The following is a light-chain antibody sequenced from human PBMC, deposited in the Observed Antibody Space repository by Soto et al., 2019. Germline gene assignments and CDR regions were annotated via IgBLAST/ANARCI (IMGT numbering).Light chain of an antibody. CDR1: QSVSSY. J-gene: IGKJ1*01. CDR3: QQYDSTVWT. V-gene: IGKV3-11*01. Sequence: EIVLTQSPATLSLSPGERATLSCRASQSVSSYLAWYQQKPGQAPRLLIYDASNRAAGIPARFSGSGSGTDFTLTIRRLEPEDFAVYYCQQYDSTVWTLGQGTKVDIK. CDR2: DAS.